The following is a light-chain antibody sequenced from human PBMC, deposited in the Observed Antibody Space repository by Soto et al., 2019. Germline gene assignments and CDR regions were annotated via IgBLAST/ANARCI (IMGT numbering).Light chain of an antibody. J-gene: IGLJ3*02. Sequence: QTVVTQEPSFSVSPGRTVTLTFGLSSGSVSTSYYPSWYQLTPGQAPRTLIYSTNTRSSGVPNRFSGSILENKAALTITGAQADDEYDYYCVLYMGTGISVFVGGTKLTVL. CDR1: SGSVSTSYY. CDR3: VLYMGTGISV. V-gene: IGLV8-61*01. CDR2: STN.